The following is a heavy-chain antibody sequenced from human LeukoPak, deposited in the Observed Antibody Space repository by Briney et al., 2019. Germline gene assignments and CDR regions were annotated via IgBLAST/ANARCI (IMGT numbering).Heavy chain of an antibody. CDR3: ARIFYYDSIGSPFIY. CDR2: INPNSGGT. D-gene: IGHD3-22*01. Sequence: ASVKVSCKASGYTFTGYYMHWVRQAPGQGLEWMGWINPNSGGTNYAQKFQGRVTMTRDTSISTAYMELSRLRSDDTAVYYCARIFYYDSIGSPFIYWGQGTLVTVSS. V-gene: IGHV1-2*02. J-gene: IGHJ4*02. CDR1: GYTFTGYY.